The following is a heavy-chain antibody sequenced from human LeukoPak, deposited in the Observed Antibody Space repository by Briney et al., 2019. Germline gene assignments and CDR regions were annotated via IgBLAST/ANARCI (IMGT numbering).Heavy chain of an antibody. CDR3: ARGRLRFLEWSLHFHYYYGMDV. V-gene: IGHV4-34*01. CDR1: GGSISSGGYY. J-gene: IGHJ6*02. D-gene: IGHD3-3*01. CDR2: INRSGST. Sequence: SETLSLTCAVSGGSISSGGYYWSWIRQPPGKGLEWIGEINRSGSTNYNPSLKSRVTISVDTSKNQFSLKLSSVTAADTAVYYCARGRLRFLEWSLHFHYYYGMDVWGQGTTVTVSS.